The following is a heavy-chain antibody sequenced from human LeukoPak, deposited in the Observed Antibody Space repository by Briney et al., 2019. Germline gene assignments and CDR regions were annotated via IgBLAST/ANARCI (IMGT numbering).Heavy chain of an antibody. CDR3: ARLITGTTTAFDI. Sequence: SETLSLTYTVSGGSISGYYWSWIRQPAGKGLEWIGRVYTSGSTHYNPSLKSRVTMSVDTSKNQFSLKLSSVTAADTAVYYCARLITGTTTAFDIWGQGTMVTVSS. V-gene: IGHV4-4*07. D-gene: IGHD1-7*01. J-gene: IGHJ3*02. CDR2: VYTSGST. CDR1: GGSISGYY.